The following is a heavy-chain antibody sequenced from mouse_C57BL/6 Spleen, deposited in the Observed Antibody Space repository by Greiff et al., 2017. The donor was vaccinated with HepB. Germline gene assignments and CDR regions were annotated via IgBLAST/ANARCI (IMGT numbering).Heavy chain of an antibody. CDR3: ARDYGSSYSYYFDY. V-gene: IGHV1-20*01. J-gene: IGHJ2*01. D-gene: IGHD1-1*01. CDR1: GYSFTGYF. Sequence: VQLQQSGPELVKPGDSVKISCKASGYSFTGYFMNWVIQSHGKSLEWIGRINPYNGDTFYNQKFKGKATLTVDKSSSTAHMELRSLTSEDSAVYYCARDYGSSYSYYFDYWGQGTTLTVSS. CDR2: INPYNGDT.